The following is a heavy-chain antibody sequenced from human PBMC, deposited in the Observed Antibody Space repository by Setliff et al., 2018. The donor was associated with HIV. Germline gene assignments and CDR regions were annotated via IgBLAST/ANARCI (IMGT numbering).Heavy chain of an antibody. D-gene: IGHD3-22*01. V-gene: IGHV4-34*01. J-gene: IGHJ3*02. Sequence: SETMSLPRAVYVGSFSGYYWSWIRQPPGKGLEWFGEISHSGRTNYNPSLKSRVTISVDTSKNQFSLKLSSVTAADTAVYYCARGPLDSSGYRSDAFDIWGQGTMVTVSS. CDR3: ARGPLDSSGYRSDAFDI. CDR1: VGSFSGYY. CDR2: ISHSGRT.